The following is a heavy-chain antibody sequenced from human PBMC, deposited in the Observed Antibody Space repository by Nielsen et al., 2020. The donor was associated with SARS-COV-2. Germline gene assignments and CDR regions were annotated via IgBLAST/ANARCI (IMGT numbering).Heavy chain of an antibody. CDR3: ARDWSIFVDYYGMDV. Sequence: SVKVSCKASGGTFSSYAISWVRQAPGQGLEWMGGIIPIFGTANYAQKFQGRVTITADESTSTAYMELSSLRSEDTAVYYCARDWSIFVDYYGMDVWGQGTTVTVSS. CDR2: IIPIFGTA. V-gene: IGHV1-69*13. CDR1: GGTFSSYA. J-gene: IGHJ6*02. D-gene: IGHD3-3*01.